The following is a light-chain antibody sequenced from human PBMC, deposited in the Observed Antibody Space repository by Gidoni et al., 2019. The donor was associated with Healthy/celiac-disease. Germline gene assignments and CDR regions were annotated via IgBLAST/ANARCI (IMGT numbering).Light chain of an antibody. J-gene: IGLJ1*01. V-gene: IGLV2-14*01. CDR2: DVS. CDR3: SSYTSSSIYV. Sequence: QSPMTQPPSVSGSPGQSITISCTGTSSDVGGYNYVFWYQQHPGKAPKLMIYDVSNRPSGVSNRFSGSKSGNTASLTSSGLQAEDEADYYFSSYTSSSIYVFGTGTKVTVL. CDR1: SSDVGGYNY.